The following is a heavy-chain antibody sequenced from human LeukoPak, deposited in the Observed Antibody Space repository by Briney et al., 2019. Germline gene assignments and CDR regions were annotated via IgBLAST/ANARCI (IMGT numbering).Heavy chain of an antibody. J-gene: IGHJ4*02. V-gene: IGHV3-23*01. CDR3: AKEGGDTWTNFYFHY. D-gene: IGHD1-20*01. CDR2: ISGSGGST. Sequence: GGSLRLSCAASGFTFSSYAMSWVRQAPGKGLEWVSAISGSGGSTYYADSVKGRFSISRDNSKNTLFLQMNNLRAEDTAVYYCAKEGGDTWTNFYFHYWGQGTLVTVSS. CDR1: GFTFSSYA.